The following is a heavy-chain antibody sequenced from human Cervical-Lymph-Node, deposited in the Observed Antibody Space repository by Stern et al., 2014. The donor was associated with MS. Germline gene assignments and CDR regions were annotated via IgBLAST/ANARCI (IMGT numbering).Heavy chain of an antibody. CDR2: INPTSGVT. CDR3: ARGGDILSTDF. J-gene: IGHJ4*02. V-gene: IGHV1-2*02. CDR1: GYTFTGYY. Sequence: QVQLVQSGAEVKQPGASVKVSCKASGYTFTGYYMHWVRQAPGQGLEWMGWINPTSGVTSYAQKCQGSVTMTRDTSISTAFIELSSLRSDDTAFYYCARGGDILSTDFWGQGTLVTVSS. D-gene: IGHD3-9*01.